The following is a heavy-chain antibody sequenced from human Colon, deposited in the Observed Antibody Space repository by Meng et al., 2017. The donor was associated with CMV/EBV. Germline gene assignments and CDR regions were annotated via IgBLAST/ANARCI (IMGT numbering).Heavy chain of an antibody. CDR3: GRGINMGISYYYGMDV. V-gene: IGHV1-69*08. D-gene: IGHD3-10*01. CDR1: GLTFSTYS. Sequence: SVTVSCKASGLTFSTYSISWVRQAPGQGLEWMGRVMPNLGTANYSEKFQGRVTFSADTSTSTGYMVLSSLRSDDTAVYYCGRGINMGISYYYGMDVWGQGTTVTVSS. J-gene: IGHJ6*02. CDR2: VMPNLGTA.